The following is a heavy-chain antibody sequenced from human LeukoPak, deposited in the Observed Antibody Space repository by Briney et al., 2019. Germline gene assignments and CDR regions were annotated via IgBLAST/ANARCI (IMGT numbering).Heavy chain of an antibody. V-gene: IGHV4-34*01. CDR2: INHSGST. Sequence: SETLSLTCAVYGGSFSGYYWSWIRQLPGKGLEWIGEINHSGSTNYNPSLKSRVTISVDTSKNQFSLKLSSVTAADTAVYYCARLVCGGDCYSDYWGQGTLVTVSS. D-gene: IGHD2-21*02. CDR1: GGSFSGYY. CDR3: ARLVCGGDCYSDY. J-gene: IGHJ4*02.